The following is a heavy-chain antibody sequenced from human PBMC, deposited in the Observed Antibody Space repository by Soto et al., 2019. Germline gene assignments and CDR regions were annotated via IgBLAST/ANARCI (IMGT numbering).Heavy chain of an antibody. CDR2: RSGGSSYT. Sequence: QVQLVEAGGGLVKPGGSLRLSCAASRFSFGDSYMSWIRQSAGKGLEWLSYRSGGSSYTKYAESVKGRFTISRDNARRSLFLQVNGLRADDTAIYCCEKPSVADSGYSFDHWGEGTMVTVSS. CDR3: EKPSVADSGYSFDH. J-gene: IGHJ4*02. V-gene: IGHV3-11*05. CDR1: RFSFGDSY. D-gene: IGHD3-22*01.